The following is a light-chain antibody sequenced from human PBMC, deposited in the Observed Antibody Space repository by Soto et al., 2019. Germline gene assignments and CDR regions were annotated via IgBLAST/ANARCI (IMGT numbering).Light chain of an antibody. CDR3: QHYNSYSEA. V-gene: IGKV1-5*01. CDR1: QNIRSR. CDR2: DAS. Sequence: DFQMTQSPSILSASVGDRVTITCRASQNIRSRLAWFQQKPGKAPKLLIYDASSLESGVPQRFSGSGAGTEYTLTIISLQTDDFSAYYCQHYNSYSEAFGQGTKVDIK. J-gene: IGKJ1*01.